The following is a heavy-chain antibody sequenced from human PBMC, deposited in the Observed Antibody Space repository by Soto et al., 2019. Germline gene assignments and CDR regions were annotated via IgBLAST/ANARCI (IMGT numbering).Heavy chain of an antibody. Sequence: SVKVSCKDSVYTYNGFSLHWVRQAHGQRLEWMGWINAGSGNTNYAQKLQGRVTMTTDTSTSTAYMELRSLRSDDTAVYYCARCGSGYCDAFDIWGQGTMVTVSS. CDR1: VYTYNGFS. CDR2: INAGSGNT. D-gene: IGHD3-22*01. CDR3: ARCGSGYCDAFDI. V-gene: IGHV1-3*01. J-gene: IGHJ3*02.